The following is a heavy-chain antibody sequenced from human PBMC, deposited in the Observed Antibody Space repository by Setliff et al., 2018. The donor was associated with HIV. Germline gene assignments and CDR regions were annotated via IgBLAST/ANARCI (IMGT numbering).Heavy chain of an antibody. CDR2: INHSGST. Sequence: PSETLSLTCAVYGGSLSDHYWSWIRQPPGKGLEWIGEINHSGSTNYNPSLRSRVSISVDTFKNQFSPRLSSVTAADTAVYYCARDPSSSGWSEGLYYFDSWGRGTLVTVSS. V-gene: IGHV4-34*01. D-gene: IGHD6-19*01. CDR1: GGSLSDHY. J-gene: IGHJ4*02. CDR3: ARDPSSSGWSEGLYYFDS.